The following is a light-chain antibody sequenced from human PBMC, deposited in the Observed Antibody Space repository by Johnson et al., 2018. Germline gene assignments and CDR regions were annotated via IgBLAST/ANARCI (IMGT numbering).Light chain of an antibody. CDR3: GTWDSSLSAGNV. V-gene: IGLV1-51*02. CDR1: SSNIGNNY. Sequence: QSVLTQPPSVSAAPGQKVTFSCSGSSSNIGNNYVSWYQQLPGTAPKLLIYENNKRPSGIPDRFSGSKSGTSATLGITGLQTGDEADYYCGTWDSSLSAGNVFGTGTKGTVL. J-gene: IGLJ1*01. CDR2: ENN.